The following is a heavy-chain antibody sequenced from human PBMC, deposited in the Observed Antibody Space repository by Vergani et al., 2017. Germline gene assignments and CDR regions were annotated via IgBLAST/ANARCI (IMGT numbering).Heavy chain of an antibody. CDR1: GSPIRSSSSS. CDR2: IYYSGST. Sequence: QLQLQESGPGLVKPSETLSLTCTVSGSPIRSSSSSWGWIRRPPGKGLEWIGSIYYSGSTYYNPSLKSRVTISVDTSKNQFSLKLSSVPAADTAVYYCARRARYYYDSSGYSYFDYWGQGTLVTVSS. CDR3: ARRARYYYDSSGYSYFDY. J-gene: IGHJ4*02. D-gene: IGHD3-22*01. V-gene: IGHV4-39*01.